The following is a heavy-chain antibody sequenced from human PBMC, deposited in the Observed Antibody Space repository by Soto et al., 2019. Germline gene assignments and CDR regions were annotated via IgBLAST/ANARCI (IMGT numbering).Heavy chain of an antibody. D-gene: IGHD1-7*01. Sequence: SETLSLTCTVSGDSISSGDYYWSWIRQPPGKGLEWIGYIYYSGSTYYNPSLKSRVTISVDTSKNQFSLNLSFVTAADTAVYYCATMGTPATGLYYFDYWGQGTLVTVSS. CDR1: GDSISSGDYY. V-gene: IGHV4-30-4*01. J-gene: IGHJ4*02. CDR2: IYYSGST. CDR3: ATMGTPATGLYYFDY.